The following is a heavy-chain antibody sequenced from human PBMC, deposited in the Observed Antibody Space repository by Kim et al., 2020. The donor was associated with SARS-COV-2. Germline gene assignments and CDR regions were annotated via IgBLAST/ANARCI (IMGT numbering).Heavy chain of an antibody. CDR3: ARGGPYYYGMEV. CDR1: GGSFSGYY. CDR2: INHSGST. V-gene: IGHV4-34*01. Sequence: SETLSLTCAVYGGSFSGYYWSWIRQPPGKGLEWIGEINHSGSTNYNPSLKSRVTISVDTSKNQFSLKLSSVTAADTAVYYCARGGPYYYGMEVWGQGTTVTVSS. J-gene: IGHJ6*02.